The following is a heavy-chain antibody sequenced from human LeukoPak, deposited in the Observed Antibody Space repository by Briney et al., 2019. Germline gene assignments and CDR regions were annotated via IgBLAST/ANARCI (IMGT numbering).Heavy chain of an antibody. CDR2: IWYDGSNK. J-gene: IGHJ4*02. CDR1: GFTFSDAW. Sequence: GGSLRLSCEASGFTFSDAWMSWVRQAPGKGLEWVAVIWYDGSNKYYADSVKGRFTISRDNSKNTLYLQMNSLRAEDTAVYYCAKRAAAGTMDYWGQGTLVTVSS. D-gene: IGHD6-13*01. V-gene: IGHV3-33*06. CDR3: AKRAAAGTMDY.